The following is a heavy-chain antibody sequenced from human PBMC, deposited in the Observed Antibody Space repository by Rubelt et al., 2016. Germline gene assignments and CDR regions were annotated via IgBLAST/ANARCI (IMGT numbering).Heavy chain of an antibody. CDR1: GGSISSSSSY. D-gene: IGHD2-15*01. CDR3: GQGLYDAFDM. J-gene: IGHJ3*02. V-gene: IGHV4-39*01. CDR2: IYYSGTT. Sequence: QLQLQESGPGLVKPSETLSLTCTVSGGSISSSSSYWGWIRQPPGKGLELIGSIYYSGTTYYNPSLKSRVTISVDTAKTQVSLKLSSVTAADTAVYYCGQGLYDAFDMWGQGKMVSVS.